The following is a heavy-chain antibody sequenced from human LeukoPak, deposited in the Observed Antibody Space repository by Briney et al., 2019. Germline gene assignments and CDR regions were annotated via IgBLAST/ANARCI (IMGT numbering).Heavy chain of an antibody. CDR1: GFTFSSYA. CDR2: ISGSGVST. D-gene: IGHD3-22*01. CDR3: AKSSSGYTDALDI. V-gene: IGHV3-23*01. J-gene: IGHJ3*02. Sequence: GGSLRLSCAASGFTFSSYAMTWVRQAPGKGLDWVSVISGSGVSTYYADSVKGRFTISRDNSKNTLYLQMNSLRAEDTAVYYCAKSSSGYTDALDIRGQGTMVTVSS.